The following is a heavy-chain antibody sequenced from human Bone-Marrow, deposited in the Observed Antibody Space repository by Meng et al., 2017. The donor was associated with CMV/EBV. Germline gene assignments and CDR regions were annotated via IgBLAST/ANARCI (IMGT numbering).Heavy chain of an antibody. CDR1: GGSISSYY. J-gene: IGHJ4*02. Sequence: SETLSLTCTVSGGSISSYYWSWIRQPPGKGLEWIGYIYYSGSTNYNPSLKSRVTISVDTSKNQFSLKLSSVTAADTAVYYCAKVGDIVVVPAANYFDYWGQATLITVSS. V-gene: IGHV4-59*01. D-gene: IGHD2-2*01. CDR2: IYYSGST. CDR3: AKVGDIVVVPAANYFDY.